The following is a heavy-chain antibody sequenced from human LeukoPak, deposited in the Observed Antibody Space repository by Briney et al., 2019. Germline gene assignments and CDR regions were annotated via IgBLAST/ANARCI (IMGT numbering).Heavy chain of an antibody. CDR2: ISSSGTPT. V-gene: IGHV3-48*03. J-gene: IGHJ5*02. CDR1: GFIFSSYE. Sequence: GGSLRLSCAASGFIFSSYEMHWVRQAPGKGLEWVSYISSSGTPTYYADSVKGRFTISRDNAKDSPYLQMNSLRADDSAVYYCARDGSVGSTLITPWGQGTLVTVSP. D-gene: IGHD1-26*01. CDR3: ARDGSVGSTLITP.